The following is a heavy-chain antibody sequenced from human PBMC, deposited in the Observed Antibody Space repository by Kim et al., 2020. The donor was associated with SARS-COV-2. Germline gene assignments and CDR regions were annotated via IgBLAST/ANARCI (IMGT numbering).Heavy chain of an antibody. CDR1: GFTFSSYG. CDR2: ISYDGSNK. D-gene: IGHD3-3*01. J-gene: IGHJ3*02. Sequence: GGSLRLSCAASGFTFSSYGMHWVRQAPGKGLEWVAVISYDGSNKYYADSVKGRFTISRDNSKNTLYLQMNSLRAEDTAVYYCAKTLRFLEWLVNDAFDI. CDR3: AKTLRFLEWLVNDAFDI. V-gene: IGHV3-30*18.